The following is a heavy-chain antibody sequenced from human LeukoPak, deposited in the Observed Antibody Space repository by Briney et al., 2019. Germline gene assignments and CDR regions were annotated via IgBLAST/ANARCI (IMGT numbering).Heavy chain of an antibody. CDR1: GFTFDDYA. J-gene: IGHJ4*02. V-gene: IGHV3-43*02. CDR2: ISGDGGST. CDR3: AKNYGSSASVDY. Sequence: GESLRLSCAASGFTFDDYAMHWVRQAPGKGPEWVSLISGDGGSTYFADSVKGRFTISRDNSKNSLYLQMNSLRTEDTALYYCAKNYGSSASVDYWGQGTLVTVSS. D-gene: IGHD3-22*01.